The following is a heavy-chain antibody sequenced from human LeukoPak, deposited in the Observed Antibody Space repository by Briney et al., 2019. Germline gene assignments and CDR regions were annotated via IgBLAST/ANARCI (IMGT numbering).Heavy chain of an antibody. CDR1: EFTFSDFY. D-gene: IGHD3-10*01. J-gene: IGHJ4*02. Sequence: PGGSLRLSCVVSEFTFSDFYMSWIRQAPGKGLEWISYISGSGATIFYAASVKGRFTISRDNGKNSLYMQMNDLRSGDTAVYYCVRGARGSRSGFDCWGQGTQVTVSS. CDR3: VRGARGSRSGFDC. V-gene: IGHV3-11*01. CDR2: ISGSGATI.